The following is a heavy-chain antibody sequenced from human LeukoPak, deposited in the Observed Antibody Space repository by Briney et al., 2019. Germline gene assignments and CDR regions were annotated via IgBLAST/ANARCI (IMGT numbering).Heavy chain of an antibody. J-gene: IGHJ4*02. Sequence: GGSLRLSCATSGFTFSSYGMHWVRQAPGKGLEWVAFIRYDGGNKYYADSVKGRFTISRDNSKNTLYLQMNSLRAEDTAVYYCAKTDTAMVKGFDYWGQGTLVTVSS. D-gene: IGHD5-18*01. CDR2: IRYDGGNK. V-gene: IGHV3-30*02. CDR3: AKTDTAMVKGFDY. CDR1: GFTFSSYG.